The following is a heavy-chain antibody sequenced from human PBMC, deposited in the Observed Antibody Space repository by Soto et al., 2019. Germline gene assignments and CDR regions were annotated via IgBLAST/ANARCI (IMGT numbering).Heavy chain of an antibody. J-gene: IGHJ4*02. CDR2: ISSSGNS. CDR3: ARDGHSGYDYFDY. D-gene: IGHD5-12*01. Sequence: SETLSLTCTVSGDSISSGTHYWNWIRQHPGKGLEWIGYISSSGNSYYSPSLKSRVFMSVDTSKNLFSLKLSPVTAADTAVYYCARDGHSGYDYFDYWGQGTLVTVSS. V-gene: IGHV4-31*03. CDR1: GDSISSGTHY.